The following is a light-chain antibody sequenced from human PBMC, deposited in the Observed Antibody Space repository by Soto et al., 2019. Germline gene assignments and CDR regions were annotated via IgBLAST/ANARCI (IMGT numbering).Light chain of an antibody. CDR2: YDT. CDR3: HVWDSSRDHVV. V-gene: IGLV3-21*04. CDR1: NIGGKT. J-gene: IGLJ3*02. Sequence: SYELTQPPSVSVAPGKTASITCGGNNIGGKTVHWFQQKPGQAPVVVLYYDTHRPSGIPERFPGSNSGNTATLTISRVEAGDEADYYCHVWDSSRDHVVFGGGTKLTVL.